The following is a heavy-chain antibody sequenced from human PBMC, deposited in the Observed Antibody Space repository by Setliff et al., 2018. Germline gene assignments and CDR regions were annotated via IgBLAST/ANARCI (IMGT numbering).Heavy chain of an antibody. CDR1: GYNFRGHG. J-gene: IGHJ3*01. D-gene: IGHD5-12*01. CDR2: ISPYTDGT. V-gene: IGHV1-18*01. CDR3: ARSSRSGYYHQRDSFDL. Sequence: ASVKVSCKSSGYNFRGHGINWVRQAPGQGPEWRGWISPYTDGTSYADNFQDRVTMTTDTSTNTAYLEVRNLKSDDTATYYCARSSRSGYYHQRDSFDLWGQGTRVTVSS.